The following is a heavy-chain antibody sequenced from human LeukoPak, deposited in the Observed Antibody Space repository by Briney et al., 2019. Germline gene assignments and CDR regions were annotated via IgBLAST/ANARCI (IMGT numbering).Heavy chain of an antibody. CDR1: GDSISNYY. Sequence: SETLSLTCTVSGDSISNYYWSWIRQPPAKGLEWIGYIYYSGNTNYNPSLKSRVTISVDTSKNQFSLKLSSVTAADTAVYSCARDRGTGSYRDDAFDIWGQGTMVTVSS. CDR2: IYYSGNT. D-gene: IGHD1-26*01. J-gene: IGHJ3*02. V-gene: IGHV4-59*01. CDR3: ARDRGTGSYRDDAFDI.